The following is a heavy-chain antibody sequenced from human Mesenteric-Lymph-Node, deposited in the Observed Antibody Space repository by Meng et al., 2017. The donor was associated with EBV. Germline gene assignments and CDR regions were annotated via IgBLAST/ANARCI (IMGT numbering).Heavy chain of an antibody. CDR2: FIPLSGTP. V-gene: IGHV1-69*06. CDR3: ARDLKHALGTEDY. J-gene: IGHJ4*01. Sequence: GCEARSRCSLGRCLIRARCGPLLRYTISWGRPAPGQGLEWMGGFIPLSGTPNYAQRFQGRVTFTADTSTGTAYMELTTLRSDDTAVYFCARDLKHALGTEDYWGQGTLVTVSS. CDR1: CGPLLRYT. D-gene: IGHD1-1*01.